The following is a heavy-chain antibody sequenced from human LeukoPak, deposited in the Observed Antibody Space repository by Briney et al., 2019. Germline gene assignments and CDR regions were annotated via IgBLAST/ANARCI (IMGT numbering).Heavy chain of an antibody. J-gene: IGHJ5*02. CDR3: ARAPAVLRYFDWLSINWFDP. D-gene: IGHD3-9*01. CDR1: GGSFSGYY. Sequence: SETLSLTCAVYGGSFSGYYWSWIRQPPGKGLEWIGEINHSGSTNYNPSLKSRVTISVDTSKNQFSLKLSSVTAADTAVYYCARAPAVLRYFDWLSINWFDPWGQGTLVTVSS. CDR2: INHSGST. V-gene: IGHV4-34*01.